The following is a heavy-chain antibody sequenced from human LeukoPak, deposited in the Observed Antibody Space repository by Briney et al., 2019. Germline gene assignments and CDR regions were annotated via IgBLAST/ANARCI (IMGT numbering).Heavy chain of an antibody. CDR1: GYTFTSYD. CDR2: MNPNSGNT. V-gene: IGHV1-8*03. Sequence: ASVKVSCKASGYTFTSYDINWVRQATGQGLEWMGWMNPNSGNTGCAQKFQGRVTITRNTSISTAYMELSSLRSEDTAVYYCARGVRGSSEGGAFDIWGQGTMVTVSS. J-gene: IGHJ3*02. CDR3: ARGVRGSSEGGAFDI. D-gene: IGHD1-26*01.